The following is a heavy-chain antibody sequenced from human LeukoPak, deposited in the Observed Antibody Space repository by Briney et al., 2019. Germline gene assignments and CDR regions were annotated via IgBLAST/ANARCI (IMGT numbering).Heavy chain of an antibody. CDR3: ARLPISGSISYYYYGMDV. D-gene: IGHD3-10*01. CDR1: GGSISSYY. J-gene: IGHJ6*02. CDR2: IYYSGST. V-gene: IGHV4-59*08. Sequence: PSETLSLTCTVSGGSISSYYWSWIRQPPGKGLEWIGYIYYSGSTNYNPSLKSRVTISVDTSKNQFSLKLSSVTAADTAVYYCARLPISGSISYYYYGMDVWGQGTTVTVSS.